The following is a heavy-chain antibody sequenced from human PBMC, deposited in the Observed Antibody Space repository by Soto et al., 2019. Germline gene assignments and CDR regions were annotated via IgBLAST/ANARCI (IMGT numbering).Heavy chain of an antibody. CDR3: ARGRHSSSSGYYYYYYGMDV. CDR2: INHSGST. D-gene: IGHD6-13*01. V-gene: IGHV4-34*01. Sequence: SEPLSLTCAVYGGSFSGYYWSWIRQPPGKGLEWIGEINHSGSTNYNPSLKSRVTISVDTSKNQFSLKLSSVTAADTAVYYCARGRHSSSSGYYYYYYGMDVWGQGTTVTVSS. CDR1: GGSFSGYY. J-gene: IGHJ6*02.